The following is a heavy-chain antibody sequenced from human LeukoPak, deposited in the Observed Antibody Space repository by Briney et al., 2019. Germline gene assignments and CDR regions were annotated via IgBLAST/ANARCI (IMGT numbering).Heavy chain of an antibody. D-gene: IGHD2-15*01. V-gene: IGHV3-20*04. CDR3: ARYEGRAFDY. CDR1: GFTFSSYS. J-gene: IGHJ4*02. Sequence: GGSLRLSCAASGFTFSSYSMNWVRQAPGKGLEWVSGINWNGGSTGYADSVKGRFTISRDNAKNSLYLQMNSLRAEDTALYYCARYEGRAFDYWGQGTLVTVSS. CDR2: INWNGGST.